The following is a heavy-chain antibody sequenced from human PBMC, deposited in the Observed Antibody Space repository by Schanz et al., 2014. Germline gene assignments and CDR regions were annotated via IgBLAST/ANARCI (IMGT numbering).Heavy chain of an antibody. Sequence: EVQLVESGGGLVQPGRSLRLSCVASGFRFDDYAMHWVRQAPGKGLEWVSGMSWSAGSLGYGDSVKGRFTISRDNAKNSLYLQMNSLRAEDTALYYCARFRVHYSDFWGQGVLVTVSS. J-gene: IGHJ4*02. CDR2: MSWSAGSL. V-gene: IGHV3-9*01. D-gene: IGHD3-10*01. CDR3: ARFRVHYSDF. CDR1: GFRFDDYA.